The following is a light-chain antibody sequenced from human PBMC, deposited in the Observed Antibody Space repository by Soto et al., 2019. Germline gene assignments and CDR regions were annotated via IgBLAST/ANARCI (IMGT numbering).Light chain of an antibody. CDR1: QAIRTA. CDR3: LLDFRYFWA. CDR2: AAS. J-gene: IGKJ1*01. Sequence: IQMTQSPSTLSASVGDRVTITCRASQAIRTALGWYQQKPGKVPKLLIYAASTLQSGVPSRFSGSGSGTDFTLTISSLQPEDFATYYCLLDFRYFWAFGQGTKVDIK. V-gene: IGKV1-6*01.